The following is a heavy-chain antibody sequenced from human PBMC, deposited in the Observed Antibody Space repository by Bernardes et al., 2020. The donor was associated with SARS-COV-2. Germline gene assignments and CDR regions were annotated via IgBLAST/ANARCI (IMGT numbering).Heavy chain of an antibody. V-gene: IGHV3-23*01. CDR2: LNTDGENT. CDR3: SNDAGVDVFFDY. D-gene: IGHD7-27*01. J-gene: IGHJ4*02. Sequence: GGSLRLSCVASGFAFSDFGMAWVRQAPGKGLELVSTLNTDGENTHYADPVKGRFTISRDNSKNMLYLQMNSLRAEDTAVYYCSNDAGVDVFFDYWGQGTLVTVS. CDR1: GFAFSDFG.